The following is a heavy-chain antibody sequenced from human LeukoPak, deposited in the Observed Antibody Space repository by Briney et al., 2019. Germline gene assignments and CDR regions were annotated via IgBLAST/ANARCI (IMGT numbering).Heavy chain of an antibody. Sequence: GGSLRLSCAASGFTFSSYEMNWVRQAPGKGLEWVGRIKSKTDGGTTDYAAPVKGRFTISRDDSKNTLYLQMNSLKTEDTAVYYCTTAILSWGNTAMPWSGGYSYGYRHNYYYYYMDVWGKGTTVTVSS. V-gene: IGHV3-15*01. CDR3: TTAILSWGNTAMPWSGGYSYGYRHNYYYYYMDV. D-gene: IGHD5-18*01. J-gene: IGHJ6*03. CDR1: GFTFSSYE. CDR2: IKSKTDGGTT.